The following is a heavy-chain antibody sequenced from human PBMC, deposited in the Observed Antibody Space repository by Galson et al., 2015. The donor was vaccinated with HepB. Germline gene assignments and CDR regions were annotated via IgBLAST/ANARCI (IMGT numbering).Heavy chain of an antibody. CDR1: GGSFSGYY. CDR3: ARRGPSSWSGKYDY. J-gene: IGHJ4*02. CDR2: INHSGST. V-gene: IGHV4-34*01. D-gene: IGHD6-13*01. Sequence: TLSLTCAVYGGSFSGYYWSWIRQPPGKGLEWIGEINHSGSTNYNPSLKSRVTISVDTSKNQFSLKLSSVTAADTAVYYCARRGPSSWSGKYDYWGQGTLVTVSS.